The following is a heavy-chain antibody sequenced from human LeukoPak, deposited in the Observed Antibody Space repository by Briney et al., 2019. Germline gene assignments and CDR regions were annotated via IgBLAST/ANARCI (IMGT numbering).Heavy chain of an antibody. CDR3: ARRDAAAGRRIDY. Sequence: SETLSLTCSVSGGSISSSSYYWGWVRQPPGKGLEWIGSIYYRGHTYYNPSLKSRVTISEDTSKNQFSLKLSSVTAADTAVYYCARRDAAAGRRIDYWGQGTLVTVSS. CDR1: GGSISSSSYY. D-gene: IGHD6-13*01. J-gene: IGHJ4*02. V-gene: IGHV4-39*01. CDR2: IYYRGHT.